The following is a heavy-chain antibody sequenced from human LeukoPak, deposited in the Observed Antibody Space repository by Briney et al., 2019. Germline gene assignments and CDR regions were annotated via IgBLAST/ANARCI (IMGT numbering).Heavy chain of an antibody. J-gene: IGHJ6*02. Sequence: GGSLRLSCAASGFTVSSSSMNWVRLGPGKGLEWVSVISSDGNTYYADSAKGRFTISRDNSRNTLSLQMHGLRADDTAVYYCARGQEQFSSPWQWGPRRKNFYYYGMDVWGQGTTVTASS. V-gene: IGHV3-66*01. CDR2: ISSDGNT. CDR1: GFTVSSSS. CDR3: ARGQEQFSSPWQWGPRRKNFYYYGMDV. D-gene: IGHD6-19*01.